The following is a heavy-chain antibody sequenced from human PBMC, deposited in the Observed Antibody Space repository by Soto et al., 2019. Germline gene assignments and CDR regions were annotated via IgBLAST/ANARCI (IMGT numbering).Heavy chain of an antibody. CDR3: ARVGMRRWLQSTFDY. J-gene: IGHJ4*02. Sequence: QVQLVQSGAEVKKPGSSVKVSCKASGGTFSSYAISWVRQAPGQGLEWMGGIIPIFGTANYAQKFQGRVMSTADESTRTAYMGLSSLSSEDTAVYYCARVGMRRWLQSTFDYWGQGTLVTVSS. CDR1: GGTFSSYA. CDR2: IIPIFGTA. V-gene: IGHV1-69*01. D-gene: IGHD5-12*01.